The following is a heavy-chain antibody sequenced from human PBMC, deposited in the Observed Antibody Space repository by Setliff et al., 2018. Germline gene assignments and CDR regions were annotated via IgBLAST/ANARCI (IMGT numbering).Heavy chain of an antibody. CDR3: ARGGDYCGGECYIPPQDSY. CDR1: GFTFSDYY. D-gene: IGHD2-21*01. Sequence: GGSLRLSCAASGFTFSDYYMSWIRQAPGKGLEWVSYISRSGSTIYYADSVKGRFTISRDNAKNPLYLQMNSLRPEDTAVYYCARGGDYCGGECYIPPQDSYWGQGTLVTVSS. J-gene: IGHJ4*02. V-gene: IGHV3-11*04. CDR2: ISRSGSTI.